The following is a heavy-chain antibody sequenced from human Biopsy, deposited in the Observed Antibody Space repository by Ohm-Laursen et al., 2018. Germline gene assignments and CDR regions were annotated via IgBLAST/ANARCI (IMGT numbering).Heavy chain of an antibody. CDR2: INPSGSTT. V-gene: IGHV1-46*01. CDR3: ARNTGWYGDLYYFDY. J-gene: IGHJ4*02. D-gene: IGHD6-19*01. CDR1: GHTFTSYY. Sequence: ASVKASRNPSGHTFTSYYMHSARQAPGQGIEWMGMINPSGSTTSYPQIFQGRVTMTRDTSKGTVYMELSSLRSADTAVYFCARNTGWYGDLYYFDYWGQGTLVTVSS.